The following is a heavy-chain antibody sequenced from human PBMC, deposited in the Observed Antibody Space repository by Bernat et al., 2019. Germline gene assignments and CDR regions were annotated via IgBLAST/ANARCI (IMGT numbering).Heavy chain of an antibody. CDR3: VRDLGVSRETMVQGILFAY. J-gene: IGHJ4*02. Sequence: EVQLLESGGGLVQPGGSLRLSCAASGFSFSTYAMSWVRQAPGEGLEWVSTLSGSGDSTYYADSVKGRFTISRDNSKNTLCLQMNSLRAEDTAVYYCVRDLGVSRETMVQGILFAYWSQGTLVTVSS. CDR2: LSGSGDST. D-gene: IGHD3-10*01. CDR1: GFSFSTYA. V-gene: IGHV3-23*01.